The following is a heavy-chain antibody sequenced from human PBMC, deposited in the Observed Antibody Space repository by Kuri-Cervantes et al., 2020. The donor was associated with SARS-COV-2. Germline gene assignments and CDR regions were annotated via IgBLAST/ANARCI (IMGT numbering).Heavy chain of an antibody. CDR2: VIPMFGTT. D-gene: IGHD1-26*01. CDR1: GGTFSTHA. CDR3: ARDRGVEARWEGDYYHVMDV. V-gene: IGHV1-69*06. J-gene: IGHJ6*02. Sequence: KISCKASGGTFSTHAINWVRQAPGQGLEWMGTVIPMFGTTHHAQRFQGRLTMTADTSTSIAYMTLSSLRSDDTAVYYCARDRGVEARWEGDYYHVMDVWGPGTTVTVSS.